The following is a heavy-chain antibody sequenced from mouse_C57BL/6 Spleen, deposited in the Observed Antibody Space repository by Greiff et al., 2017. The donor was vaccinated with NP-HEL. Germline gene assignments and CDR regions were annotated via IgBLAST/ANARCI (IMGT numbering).Heavy chain of an antibody. CDR2: IYPSDSET. V-gene: IGHV1-61*01. J-gene: IGHJ2*01. CDR1: GYTFTSYW. Sequence: VQLQQPGAELVRPGSSVKLSCKASGYTFTSYWMDWVKQRPGQGLEWIGNIYPSDSETHYNQKFKDKATLTVDKSSSTAYMQLSSLTSEDSAVYYCARSGNYGSIDYWGQGTTLTVSS. D-gene: IGHD1-1*01. CDR3: ARSGNYGSIDY.